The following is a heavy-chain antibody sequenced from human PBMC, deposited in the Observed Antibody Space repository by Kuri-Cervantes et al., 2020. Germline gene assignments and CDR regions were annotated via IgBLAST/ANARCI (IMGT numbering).Heavy chain of an antibody. D-gene: IGHD4-17*01. CDR1: GGSISGYY. Sequence: SETLSLTCSVSGGSISGYYWSWIRQPPGKGLEWIGYIYYSGGIKYDPSLKSRLTISVDTSKNHFSLRLSSVTAADTAVYYCARGWMTTVTTGFSGYYYYGMDVWGQGTTVTVSS. J-gene: IGHJ6*02. CDR2: IYYSGGI. V-gene: IGHV4-59*01. CDR3: ARGWMTTVTTGFSGYYYYGMDV.